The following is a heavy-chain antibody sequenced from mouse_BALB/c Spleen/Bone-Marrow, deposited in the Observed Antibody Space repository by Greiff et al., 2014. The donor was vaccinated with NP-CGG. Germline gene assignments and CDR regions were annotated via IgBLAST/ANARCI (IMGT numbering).Heavy chain of an antibody. CDR1: GYTFTAYA. J-gene: IGHJ2*01. CDR2: ISTYSGNT. V-gene: IGHV1-67*01. Sequence: ESGPELVRPGVSVKLSCKGSGYTFTAYAMHWVKQSHAKSLEWIGLISTYSGNTHYNQSFKGKATMTVDKSSSTAYMELARLTSEDSAIYYCARNFYGSSYFDYWGQGTTLTVSS. CDR3: ARNFYGSSYFDY. D-gene: IGHD1-1*01.